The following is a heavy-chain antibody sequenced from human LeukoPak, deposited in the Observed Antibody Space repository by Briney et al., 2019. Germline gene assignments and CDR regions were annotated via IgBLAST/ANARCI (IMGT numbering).Heavy chain of an antibody. CDR2: INHSGST. CDR3: ARQVGTVGCHFDH. D-gene: IGHD5-12*01. J-gene: IGHJ4*02. V-gene: IGHV4-34*01. Sequence: KPSETLSLTCAVYGGSFSGHYWSWIRQPPGKGLEWIGEINHSGSTNYSPSLNTGVTISVDTSKNQFSLKLNSVTAADTAVYYCARQVGTVGCHFDHWGQGILVTVSS. CDR1: GGSFSGHY.